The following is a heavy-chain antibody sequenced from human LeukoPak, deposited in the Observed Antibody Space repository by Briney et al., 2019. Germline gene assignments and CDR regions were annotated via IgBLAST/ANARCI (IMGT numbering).Heavy chain of an antibody. D-gene: IGHD4-11*01. CDR1: GGTFSSYA. CDR2: IIPIFGTA. CDR3: ARGDYSREDYYYYYMGV. Sequence: ASVKVSCKASGGTFSSYAISRVRQAPGQGLEWMGGIIPIFGTANYAQKFQGRVTITTDESTSTAYMELSSLRSEDTAVYYCARGDYSREDYYYYYMGVWGKGTTVTVSS. J-gene: IGHJ6*03. V-gene: IGHV1-69*05.